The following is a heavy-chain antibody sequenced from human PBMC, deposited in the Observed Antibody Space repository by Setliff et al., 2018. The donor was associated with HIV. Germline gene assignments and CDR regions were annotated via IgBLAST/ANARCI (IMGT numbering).Heavy chain of an antibody. CDR3: ARVAGFGELLYYYYYYMDV. J-gene: IGHJ6*03. CDR2: ISSSSSYI. CDR1: GFTFSSYS. D-gene: IGHD3-10*01. V-gene: IGHV3-21*01. Sequence: SCAASGFTFSSYSMNWVRQAPGKGLEWVSSISSSSSYIYYADSVKGRFTISRDNAKNSLYLQMNSLRAEDTAVYYCARVAGFGELLYYYYYYMDVWGKGTTVTVSS.